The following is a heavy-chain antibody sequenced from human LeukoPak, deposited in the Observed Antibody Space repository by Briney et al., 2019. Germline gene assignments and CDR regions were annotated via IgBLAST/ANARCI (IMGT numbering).Heavy chain of an antibody. Sequence: KPSETLSLTCAVYGGSFSGYYWSWIRQPPGKGLEWIGEINHSGSTNYNPSLKSRVTISVDTSKNQFSLKLSSVTAADTAVYYRARNVGYSSSWYRRGFDYWGQGTLVTVSS. V-gene: IGHV4-34*01. CDR2: INHSGST. J-gene: IGHJ4*02. CDR1: GGSFSGYY. CDR3: ARNVGYSSSWYRRGFDY. D-gene: IGHD6-13*01.